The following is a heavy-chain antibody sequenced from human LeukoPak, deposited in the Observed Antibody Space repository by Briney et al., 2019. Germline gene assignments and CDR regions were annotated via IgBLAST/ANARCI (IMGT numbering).Heavy chain of an antibody. V-gene: IGHV1-69*01. Sequence: ASVKVSCKASGGTFSSYAISWVRQAPGQGLEWMGGIIPIFGTANYAQKFQGRVTITADESTSTAYMELSSLRSEDTAVYYCARSDSIPTYYYYGMDVWGQGTTVTVSS. CDR3: ARSDSIPTYYYYGMDV. J-gene: IGHJ6*02. D-gene: IGHD3-22*01. CDR1: GGTFSSYA. CDR2: IIPIFGTA.